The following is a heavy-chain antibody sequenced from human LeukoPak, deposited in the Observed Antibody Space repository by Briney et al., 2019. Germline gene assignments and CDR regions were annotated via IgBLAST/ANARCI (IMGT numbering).Heavy chain of an antibody. CDR2: ISSTSNYI. CDR3: ARDLRGTGYNFDC. Sequence: GGSLRLSCAASGFTFSTYAISWVRQAPGKGLEWVSCISSTSNYIFYADSVKGRFTISRDNAKNSLYLQMNSLRAEDTAVYYCARDLRGTGYNFDCWGQGTLVTVSS. V-gene: IGHV3-21*01. D-gene: IGHD3/OR15-3a*01. J-gene: IGHJ4*02. CDR1: GFTFSTYA.